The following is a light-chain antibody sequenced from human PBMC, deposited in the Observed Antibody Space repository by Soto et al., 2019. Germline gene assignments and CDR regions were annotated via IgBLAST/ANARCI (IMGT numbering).Light chain of an antibody. CDR1: QSVSSK. CDR3: QQYNNWPPWT. V-gene: IGKV3-15*01. CDR2: DAS. J-gene: IGKJ1*01. Sequence: EIVMTQSPATLSVSPGERATLSCRASQSVSSKLAWYQQKPGQAPRLLLYDASTRATGIPGRFSGSGSGTEFTLTISSLQSEVFAVYYCQQYNNWPPWTFGQGTKVEI.